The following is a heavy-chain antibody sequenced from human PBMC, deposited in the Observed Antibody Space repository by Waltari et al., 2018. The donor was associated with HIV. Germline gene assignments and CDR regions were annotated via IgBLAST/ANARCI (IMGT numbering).Heavy chain of an antibody. D-gene: IGHD4-17*01. Sequence: EVQLVESGGGLVQPGGSLSPSCSSSGFTFSSYALSWVRQAPGKGLEWVSAISGSGGSTYYADSVKGRFTISRDNSKNTLYLQMNSLRAEDTAVYYCAKEKRGDRDYWGQGTLVTVSS. V-gene: IGHV3-23*04. CDR2: ISGSGGST. CDR3: AKEKRGDRDY. J-gene: IGHJ4*02. CDR1: GFTFSSYA.